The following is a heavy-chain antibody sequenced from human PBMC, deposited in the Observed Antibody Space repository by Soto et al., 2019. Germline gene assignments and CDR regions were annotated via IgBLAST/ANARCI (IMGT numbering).Heavy chain of an antibody. CDR3: ARGGVSTRTFDY. V-gene: IGHV5-51*01. CDR2: IYLGDSDT. CDR1: GYTFTSYW. J-gene: IGHJ4*02. D-gene: IGHD1-1*01. Sequence: GESLKISCKGSGYTFTSYWIGWVRRMPGKGLELMGIIYLGDSDTRYSPSFQGQVTISADKSISTAYLQWSSLQASDTAIYYCARGGVSTRTFDYWGQGTLVTVSS.